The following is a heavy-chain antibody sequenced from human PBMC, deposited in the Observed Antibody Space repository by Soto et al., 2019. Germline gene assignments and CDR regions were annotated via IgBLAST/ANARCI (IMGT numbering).Heavy chain of an antibody. Sequence: GGALILSCASSGFTFSSYEMNWVRQAPGKGLEWVSYISSSGSTIYYADSVKGRFTISRDNDKNSLYLQMNSLISGDTAVYYCAREPATAKPEGVDFWGQGTLVTVSS. J-gene: IGHJ4*02. CDR2: ISSSGSTI. V-gene: IGHV3-48*03. CDR3: AREPATAKPEGVDF. CDR1: GFTFSSYE. D-gene: IGHD1-1*01.